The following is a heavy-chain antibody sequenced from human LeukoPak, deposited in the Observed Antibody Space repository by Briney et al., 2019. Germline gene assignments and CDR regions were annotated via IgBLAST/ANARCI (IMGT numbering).Heavy chain of an antibody. CDR3: AKDSTLSGAAANFDY. V-gene: IGHV3-9*01. D-gene: IGHD2-2*01. CDR2: ISWNSGSI. CDR1: GFTFDDYA. J-gene: IGHJ4*02. Sequence: GRSLRLSCAASGFTFDDYAMHWVRQAPGKGLEWVSGISWNSGSIGYADSVKGRFTISRDNAKNSLYLQMNSLRAEDKALYYCAKDSTLSGAAANFDYWGQGTLVTVSS.